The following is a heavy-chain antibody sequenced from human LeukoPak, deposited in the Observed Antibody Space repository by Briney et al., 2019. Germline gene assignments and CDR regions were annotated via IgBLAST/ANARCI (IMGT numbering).Heavy chain of an antibody. V-gene: IGHV3-30*03. CDR3: ARGPRGYGSGSYPSPGYYGMDV. J-gene: IGHJ6*02. CDR1: GFTFSAYA. Sequence: PGGSLRLSCAPSGFTFSAYAMHWVRQSPGKGLEWVAVISYDGNKIYYADSVKGRFTISRDNSKNTLYLQMNSLRSEDTAVYYCARGPRGYGSGSYPSPGYYGMDVWGQGTTVTVSS. CDR2: ISYDGNKI. D-gene: IGHD3-10*01.